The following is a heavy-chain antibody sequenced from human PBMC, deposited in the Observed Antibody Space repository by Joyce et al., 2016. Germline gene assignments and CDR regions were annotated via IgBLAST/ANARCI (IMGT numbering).Heavy chain of an antibody. CDR1: GFAFNNYL. CDR3: ARGSRDPQANDAFDI. Sequence: EVQLVESGGGLVQPGGSLRLSCAASGFAFNNYLMTWVRQAPGKGLEWVANILQDGSETYYVDSGRRRFTISRDNAKNSLFLQMTGLRVEDTAVYFCARGSRDPQANDAFDIWGQGIMVTVSS. CDR2: ILQDGSET. V-gene: IGHV3-7*04. D-gene: IGHD2-21*02. J-gene: IGHJ3*02.